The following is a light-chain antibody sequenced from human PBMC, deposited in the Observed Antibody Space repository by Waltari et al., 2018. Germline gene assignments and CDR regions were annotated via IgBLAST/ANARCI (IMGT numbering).Light chain of an antibody. V-gene: IGLV10-54*04. J-gene: IGLJ3*02. Sequence: QAGLTQPPSVSKGLRQTATLTCTGNDNNVGYQGAAWLQQHQGHPPKLLPSRHNNRPSGIPERFPASRSGNTASLTITGLQPEDEADYYCSAWDNSLSVWLFGGGTKLTVL. CDR1: DNNVGYQG. CDR3: SAWDNSLSVWL. CDR2: RHN.